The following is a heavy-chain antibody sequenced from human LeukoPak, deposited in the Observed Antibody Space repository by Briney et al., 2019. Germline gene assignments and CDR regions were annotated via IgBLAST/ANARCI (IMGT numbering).Heavy chain of an antibody. CDR2: ISGVNGLT. J-gene: IGHJ3*02. CDR1: GYKFSNSG. D-gene: IGHD2-8*01. V-gene: IGHV1-18*01. Sequence: ASVKVSCKASGYKFSNSGISWVRQAPGQGLAWMGWISGVNGLTKYAQKVQDRITMTTDTSTNTGYMELKSLRSDDTAVYYCATFRGPTMADDDFDIWGQGTLVTVSS. CDR3: ATFRGPTMADDDFDI.